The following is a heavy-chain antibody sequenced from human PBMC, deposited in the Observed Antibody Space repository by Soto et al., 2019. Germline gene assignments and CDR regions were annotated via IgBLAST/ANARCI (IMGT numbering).Heavy chain of an antibody. CDR2: ITPILGIA. D-gene: IGHD4-4*01. V-gene: IGHV1-69*02. CDR3: ARGVGDTVTTSYYYYMDV. J-gene: IGHJ6*03. CDR1: GGTFSSYT. Sequence: GXSVKVSCKASGGTFSSYTISWVRHTPGQGLEWMGRITPILGIANYAQKFQGRVTITADKSTSTAYMELSSLRSEDTAVYYCARGVGDTVTTSYYYYMDVWGKGTTVTVSS.